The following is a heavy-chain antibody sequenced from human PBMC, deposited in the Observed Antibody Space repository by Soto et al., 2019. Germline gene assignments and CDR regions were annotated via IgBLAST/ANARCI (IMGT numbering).Heavy chain of an antibody. J-gene: IGHJ5*02. CDR2: MYYSGST. V-gene: IGHV4-59*01. CDR1: GGSMSSYY. CDR3: AREVSGWHFWFDP. D-gene: IGHD6-19*01. Sequence: SETLSLTCTVSGGSMSSYYWSWIRQPPGKGLEWIGYMYYSGSTNYNPSLKSRVTISVDTSKNQFSLKLRSVTAADTAIYYCAREVSGWHFWFDPWGQGSLVTVSS.